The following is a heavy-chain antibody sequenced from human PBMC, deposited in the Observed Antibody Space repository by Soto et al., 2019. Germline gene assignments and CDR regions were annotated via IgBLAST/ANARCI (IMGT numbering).Heavy chain of an antibody. Sequence: GASVKVCCKSSGYTFTSYGISWVRQAPGQGLEWMGWISAYNGNTNYAQKLQGRVTMTTDTSTSTAYMELRSLRSDDTAVYYCAREGSYKNYYYYGMDVWGQGTTVTVSS. V-gene: IGHV1-18*01. J-gene: IGHJ6*02. CDR2: ISAYNGNT. CDR1: GYTFTSYG. D-gene: IGHD2-15*01. CDR3: AREGSYKNYYYYGMDV.